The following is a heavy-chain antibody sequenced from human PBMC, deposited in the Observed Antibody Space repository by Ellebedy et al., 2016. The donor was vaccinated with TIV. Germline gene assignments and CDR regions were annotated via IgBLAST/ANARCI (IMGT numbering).Heavy chain of an antibody. V-gene: IGHV3-48*03. CDR1: GFTFSSYE. CDR2: ISSSGSTI. Sequence: PGGSLRLSCAASGFTFSSYEMNRVRQAPGKGLEWVSYISSSGSTIYYADSVKGRFTISRDNAKNSLYLQMNSLRAEDTAVYYCAGFGELLPDDYWGQGTLVTVSS. J-gene: IGHJ4*02. D-gene: IGHD3-10*01. CDR3: AGFGELLPDDY.